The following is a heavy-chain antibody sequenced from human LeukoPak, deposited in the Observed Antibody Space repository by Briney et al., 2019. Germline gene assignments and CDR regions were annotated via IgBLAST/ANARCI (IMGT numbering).Heavy chain of an antibody. D-gene: IGHD2-15*01. Sequence: SETLSLTCAVSGGSISSGGYSWSWIRQPAGKGLEWIGRIYTSGSTNYNPSLKSRVTMSVDTSKNQFSLKLSSVTAADTAVYYCAGGGIIIDYWGQGTLVTVSS. J-gene: IGHJ4*02. CDR2: IYTSGST. CDR1: GGSISSGGYS. V-gene: IGHV4-61*02. CDR3: AGGGIIIDY.